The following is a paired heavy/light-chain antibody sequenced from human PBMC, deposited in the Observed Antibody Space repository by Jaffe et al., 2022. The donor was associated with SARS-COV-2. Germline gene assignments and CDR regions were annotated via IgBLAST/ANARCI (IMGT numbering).Light chain of an antibody. CDR1: SSDVGGYNY. J-gene: IGLJ1*01. V-gene: IGLV2-8*01. CDR3: SSYAGSNNFV. Sequence: QSALTQPPSASGSPGQSVTISCTGTSSDVGGYNYVSWYQQHPGKAPKLMIYEVSKRPSGVPNRFSGSKSGNTASLTVSGLQAEDEADYYCSSYAGSNNFVFGTGTKVTVL. CDR2: EVS.
Heavy chain of an antibody. CDR2: IWYDGSNK. V-gene: IGHV3-33*01. Sequence: QVQLVESGGGVVQPGRSLRLSCAASGFTFSKYGMHWVRQAPGKGLEWMALIWYDGSNKYYGDSVKGRFTISRDNSQNTVYLQINSLRAEDTAIYYCVRDYWNIGCSTMGCTTFDPWGQGTLVTVSS. D-gene: IGHD2-8*01. CDR1: GFTFSKYG. CDR3: VRDYWNIGCSTMGCTTFDP. J-gene: IGHJ5*02.